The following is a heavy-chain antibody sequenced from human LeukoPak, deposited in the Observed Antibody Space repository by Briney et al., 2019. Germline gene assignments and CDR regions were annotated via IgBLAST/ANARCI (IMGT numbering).Heavy chain of an antibody. CDR1: GGSFSGYY. Sequence: SETLSLTCAVYGGSFSGYYWIWIGQPPGKGLKWMGGINHSGSTNYNPSLKSRVIISVDTSKNQFSLKLSYATAADTAVYYCARVRPLAVAGFDYWGQGTLVTVSS. CDR3: ARVRPLAVAGFDY. J-gene: IGHJ4*02. CDR2: INHSGST. V-gene: IGHV4-34*01. D-gene: IGHD6-19*01.